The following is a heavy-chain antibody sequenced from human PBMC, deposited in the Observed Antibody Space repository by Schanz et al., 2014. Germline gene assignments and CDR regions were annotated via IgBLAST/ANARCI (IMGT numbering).Heavy chain of an antibody. Sequence: QVQLVQSGAEVKKPGASVKVSCKASGYTLTGFGVSWVRQAPGQGREWMGWINTNTANPTYAQGFTGRFVYTLDASVTTAYLEISSLKAEDTAVYYCARGYSGYSHFDYWGQGALVTVSS. V-gene: IGHV7-4-1*02. CDR1: GYTLTGFG. D-gene: IGHD5-12*01. CDR2: INTNTANP. CDR3: ARGYSGYSHFDY. J-gene: IGHJ4*02.